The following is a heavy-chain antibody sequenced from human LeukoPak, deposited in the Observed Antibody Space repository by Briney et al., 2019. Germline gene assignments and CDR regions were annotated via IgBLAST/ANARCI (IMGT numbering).Heavy chain of an antibody. V-gene: IGHV4-30-4*01. Sequence: SETLSLTCSVSGGSISSGDYFWSWIRQPPGKGLEWIGYIYYSGTTYYNPSLKSRFTISRDTSKNQFSLRLTSVTAADTAMYYCARVPYGDYVTDWGQGTLLTVSS. CDR3: ARVPYGDYVTD. CDR1: GGSISSGDYF. D-gene: IGHD4-17*01. J-gene: IGHJ4*02. CDR2: IYYSGTT.